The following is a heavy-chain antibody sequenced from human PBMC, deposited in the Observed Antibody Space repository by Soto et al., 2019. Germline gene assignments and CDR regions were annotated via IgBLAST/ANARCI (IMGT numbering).Heavy chain of an antibody. Sequence: PWGSLRLSCAASGFSLRTSGIHWRRRSPFKGLEWVGFIWYDGTKRFYANSVKGRSTISKDNSNNILYLQMSGLRAEDTAVYYCARDVVTAVAGSVNFFDPWGQGTLVTVSS. D-gene: IGHD6-19*01. CDR3: ARDVVTAVAGSVNFFDP. V-gene: IGHV3-33*01. CDR1: GFSLRTSG. J-gene: IGHJ5*02. CDR2: IWYDGTKR.